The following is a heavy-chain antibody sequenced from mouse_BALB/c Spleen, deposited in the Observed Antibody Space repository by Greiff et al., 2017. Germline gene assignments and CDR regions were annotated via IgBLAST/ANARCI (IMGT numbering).Heavy chain of an antibody. CDR1: GYTFTSYW. Sequence: QVQLQQPGAELVRPGASVKLSCKASGYTFTSYWINWVKQRPGQGLEWIGNIYPTDSYTNYNQKFKGKATLTVDKSSSTAFMQLSSPTSEDSAVYYCTSGYYAMDYWGQGTSGTVSS. CDR3: TSGYYAMDY. J-gene: IGHJ4*01. CDR2: IYPTDSYT. V-gene: IGHV1-69*02.